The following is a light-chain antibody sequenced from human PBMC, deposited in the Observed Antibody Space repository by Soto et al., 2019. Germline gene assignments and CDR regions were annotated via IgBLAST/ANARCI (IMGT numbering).Light chain of an antibody. V-gene: IGLV2-14*01. J-gene: IGLJ2*01. CDR2: DVS. Sequence: QPVLTQPASVSGSPGQSITISCTGTSSDVGGYNYVSWYQQHPGRAPKVMIYDVSSRPSGVSNRFSGSKSGNTASLTISGLQAEDEADYYCSSYTSSTTRVFGGGTKVTVL. CDR1: SSDVGGYNY. CDR3: SSYTSSTTRV.